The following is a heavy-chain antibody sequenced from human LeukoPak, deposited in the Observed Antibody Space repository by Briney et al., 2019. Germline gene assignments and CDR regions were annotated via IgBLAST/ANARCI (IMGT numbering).Heavy chain of an antibody. CDR1: GGSISDYY. CDR2: IYYSGRT. CDR3: ARDPDY. Sequence: PSETLSLTCTVSGGSISDYYWNWLRQPPGKGLEWIGYIYYSGRTNYNPSLKSRVSISVDTSKNQFSLKLSSVTAADTAVYYCARDPDYWGQGTLVTVSS. V-gene: IGHV4-59*01. J-gene: IGHJ4*02.